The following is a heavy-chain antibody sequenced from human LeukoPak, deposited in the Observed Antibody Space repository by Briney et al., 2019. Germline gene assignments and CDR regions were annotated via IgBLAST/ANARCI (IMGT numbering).Heavy chain of an antibody. V-gene: IGHV1-46*01. CDR3: ARDTGGYSYGDDAFDI. D-gene: IGHD5-18*01. Sequence: ASVKVSCKASGYTFTSNYIHWVRQAPGQGLEWMGMIYPRDGSTSYAQKFQGRVTMTRDTSTSTVYMELSSLRSEDTAVYYCARDTGGYSYGDDAFDIWGQGTMVTVSS. J-gene: IGHJ3*02. CDR1: GYTFTSNY. CDR2: IYPRDGST.